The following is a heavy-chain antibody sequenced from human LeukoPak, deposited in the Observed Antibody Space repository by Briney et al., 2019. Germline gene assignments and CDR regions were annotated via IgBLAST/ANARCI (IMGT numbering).Heavy chain of an antibody. Sequence: ASVKVSCKASGYTFTSYGISWVGQAPGQGLEWMGWMNPNTGNTGFAQKFQGRVTMTKDTSISTAYMELSSLRSEDTAVYYCARDLSGYSDYYFDYWGQGTLVTVSS. V-gene: IGHV1-8*02. J-gene: IGHJ4*02. D-gene: IGHD3-3*01. CDR2: MNPNTGNT. CDR3: ARDLSGYSDYYFDY. CDR1: GYTFTSYG.